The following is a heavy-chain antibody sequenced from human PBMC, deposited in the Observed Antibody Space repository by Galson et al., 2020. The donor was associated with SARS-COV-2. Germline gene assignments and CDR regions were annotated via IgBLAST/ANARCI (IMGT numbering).Heavy chain of an antibody. Sequence: GESLKISCKGSGYSFTSYWIGWVRQMPGKGLEWMGIIYPGDSDTRYSPSFQGQVTISADKSISTAYLQWSSLKASDTAMYYCARHGSIAVAGTGHYYYGMDVWGQGTTVTVSS. J-gene: IGHJ6*02. D-gene: IGHD6-19*01. CDR1: GYSFTSYW. V-gene: IGHV5-51*01. CDR3: ARHGSIAVAGTGHYYYGMDV. CDR2: IYPGDSDT.